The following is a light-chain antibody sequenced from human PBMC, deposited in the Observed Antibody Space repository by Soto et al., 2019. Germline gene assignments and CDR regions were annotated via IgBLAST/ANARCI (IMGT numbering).Light chain of an antibody. CDR2: EGS. CDR1: SSDIGSYNL. V-gene: IGLV2-23*01. J-gene: IGLJ1*01. Sequence: QSALTQPASVSGSPGQSITISCTGTSSDIGSYNLVSWYQQHPGKAPKLMIYEGSKRPSGISTRFSGSKSGITASLTISGLQAEDEADYYCFSYAGSITLYVFGTGTKVTVL. CDR3: FSYAGSITLYV.